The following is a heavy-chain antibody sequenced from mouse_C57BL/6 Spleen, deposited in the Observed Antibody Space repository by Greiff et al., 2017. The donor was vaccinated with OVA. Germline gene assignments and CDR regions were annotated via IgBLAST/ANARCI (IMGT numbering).Heavy chain of an antibody. D-gene: IGHD2-5*01. CDR1: GFTFSSYA. CDR3: TRIVTSLMDY. V-gene: IGHV5-9-1*02. Sequence: EVQVVESGEGLVKPGGSLKLSCAASGFTFSSYAMSWVRQTPEKRLEWVAYISSGGDYIYYADTVKGRFTISRDNAWNTQYLQRSRLKSESTAMYYCTRIVTSLMDYWGQGTSVTVSS. CDR2: ISSGGDYI. J-gene: IGHJ4*01.